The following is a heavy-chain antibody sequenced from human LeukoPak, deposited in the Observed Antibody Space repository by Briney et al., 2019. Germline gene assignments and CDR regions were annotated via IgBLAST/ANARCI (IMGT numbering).Heavy chain of an antibody. CDR3: ARLVPPGGGDCTGSNCHKVYYFDY. Sequence: SETLSLTCSVSGDSISRSSYYWGWIRQTPGKGLEWIGSIYYSGSTCYNPSLKSRVTTSVDMSKNQFSLNLSSVTAADTAVYYCARLVPPGGGDCTGSNCHKVYYFDYWGQGTLVTVSS. CDR1: GDSISRSSYY. D-gene: IGHD2-15*01. J-gene: IGHJ4*02. CDR2: IYYSGST. V-gene: IGHV4-39*01.